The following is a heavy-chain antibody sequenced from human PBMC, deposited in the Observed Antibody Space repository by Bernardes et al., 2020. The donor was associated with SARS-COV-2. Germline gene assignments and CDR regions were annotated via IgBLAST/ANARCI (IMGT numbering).Heavy chain of an antibody. CDR2: IYYSGST. CDR1: CVSIRSSSYS. D-gene: IGHD1-26*01. V-gene: IGHV4-39*01. CDR3: ARSGVLSGSYDNWFDP. Sequence: QNLSLTFTFSCVSIRSSSYSWGLLRQPPGKGLAWLGSIYYSGSTYYNPSLKSRVTISVDTSKNQFSLKLSSVTAADTAVYYCARSGVLSGSYDNWFDPWGQGTLVTVSS. J-gene: IGHJ5*02.